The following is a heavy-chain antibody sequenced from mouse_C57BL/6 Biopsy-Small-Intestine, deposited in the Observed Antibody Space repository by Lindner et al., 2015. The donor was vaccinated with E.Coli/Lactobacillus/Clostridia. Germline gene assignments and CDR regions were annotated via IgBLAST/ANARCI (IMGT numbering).Heavy chain of an antibody. CDR2: INPNSGVT. J-gene: IGHJ3*01. Sequence: SVKVSCKASGYIFTDFYIHWIRQAPGQGLEWMGRINPNSGVTSYAQKFQGRVSMARDKSISTAYVELSSLTSDDTAVYYCARDYIFDYWGQGTLVTVS. CDR1: GYIFTDFY. V-gene: IGHV1-26*01. CDR3: ARDYIFDY. D-gene: IGHD1-3*01.